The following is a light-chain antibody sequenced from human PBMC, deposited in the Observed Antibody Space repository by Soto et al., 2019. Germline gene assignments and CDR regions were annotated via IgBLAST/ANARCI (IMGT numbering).Light chain of an antibody. CDR1: SSDVGGYNY. J-gene: IGLJ3*02. CDR2: DVS. CDR3: STYTGSSTWV. Sequence: QSALTQPASVSGSPGQSITISCTGTSSDVGGYNYVSWYQQHPGKAPRLMIYDVSNRPSGVSNRFSGSKSGNPASLTISGLQAEDEDDYYCSTYTGSSTWVFGGGTKLTVL. V-gene: IGLV2-14*01.